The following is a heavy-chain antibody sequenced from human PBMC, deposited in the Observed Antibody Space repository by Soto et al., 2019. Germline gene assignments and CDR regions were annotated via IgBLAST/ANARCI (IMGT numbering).Heavy chain of an antibody. CDR2: VFYKGNT. CDR1: GGSITGYH. D-gene: IGHD3-16*01. CDR3: ARSGGRFGFTDY. J-gene: IGHJ4*02. V-gene: IGHV4-59*01. Sequence: QVQLQESGPGLVKPSETLSLTCAVSGGSITGYHWTWIRQPPGKGLEWIGYVFYKGNTNYNPSLRSRACLSVDTSANQCSLRLSSVTAADPAVYYCARSGGRFGFTDYWGQVTLVTVSS.